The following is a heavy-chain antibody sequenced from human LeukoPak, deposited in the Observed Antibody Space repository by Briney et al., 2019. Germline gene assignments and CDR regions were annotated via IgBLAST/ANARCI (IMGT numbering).Heavy chain of an antibody. CDR2: ISGSGGTT. J-gene: IGHJ4*02. CDR3: ARGGPNWPFDY. CDR1: GFTFRNYA. D-gene: IGHD7-27*01. Sequence: GGSLRLSCAASGFTFRNYAMSWVRQAPGKGLEWVSAISGSGGTTYYADSVKGRFTISRDNAKNSLYLQMNSLRAEDTAVYYCARGGPNWPFDYWGQGTLVTVSS. V-gene: IGHV3-23*01.